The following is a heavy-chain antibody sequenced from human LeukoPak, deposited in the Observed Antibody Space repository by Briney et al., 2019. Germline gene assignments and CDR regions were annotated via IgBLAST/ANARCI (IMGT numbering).Heavy chain of an antibody. CDR2: ISPSSSTI. D-gene: IGHD6-19*01. CDR3: AREHTPFGSGCTAAY. CDR1: GFTFSSFG. J-gene: IGHJ4*02. V-gene: IGHV3-48*01. Sequence: GGSLRLSCAASGFTFSSFGMNWVRQAPGKGLEWVSYISPSSSTIYYADSGKGRFTISRDNAKNSLYLQMNSLRAEDTAVYYCAREHTPFGSGCTAAYWGQGTLVTVSS.